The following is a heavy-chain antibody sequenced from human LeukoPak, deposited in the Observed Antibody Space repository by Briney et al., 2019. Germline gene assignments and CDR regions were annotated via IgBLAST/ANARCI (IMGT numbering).Heavy chain of an antibody. J-gene: IGHJ4*02. V-gene: IGHV1-18*01. CDR1: GYTFTSYG. CDR3: ARVVGEVTDRHPPAAEYYFDY. CDR2: ISAYNGNT. Sequence: ASVKVSCKASGYTFTSYGISWVRQAPGQGLEWMGWISAYNGNTNYAQKLQGRVTMTTDTSTSTASMELRSMRSDDKAVYYCARVVGEVTDRHPPAAEYYFDYWGQGTLVTVSS. D-gene: IGHD2-21*02.